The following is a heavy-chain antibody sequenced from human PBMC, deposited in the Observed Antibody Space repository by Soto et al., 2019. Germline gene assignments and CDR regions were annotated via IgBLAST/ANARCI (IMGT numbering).Heavy chain of an antibody. J-gene: IGHJ4*02. CDR3: ARAYYYDSSGYYSVDY. V-gene: IGHV1-18*01. Sequence: QFQLVQSGAEVKKPGASVKVSCKASGYTFTNYGISWVRQAPGQGLEWMGWISAYHGNTNYAQNLQGRVTMTTDTSTNTAYMELRSLRSDDTAVYYCARAYYYDSSGYYSVDYWGQGTLVTVSS. D-gene: IGHD3-22*01. CDR1: GYTFTNYG. CDR2: ISAYHGNT.